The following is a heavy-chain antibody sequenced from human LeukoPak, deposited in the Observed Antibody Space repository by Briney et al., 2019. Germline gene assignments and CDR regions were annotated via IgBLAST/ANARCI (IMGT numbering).Heavy chain of an antibody. CDR1: GFTFSRYS. Sequence: GGSLRLSCAAAGFTFSRYSMNWVRQAPGKGLEWVSSISTSSSYIYYADSVKGRFTISRDNAKNSLYLQMNSLRAEDTAVYYCARGDYYDTSGFFIDAFDIWGQGTMVTVSS. V-gene: IGHV3-21*01. J-gene: IGHJ3*02. CDR2: ISTSSSYI. CDR3: ARGDYYDTSGFFIDAFDI. D-gene: IGHD3-22*01.